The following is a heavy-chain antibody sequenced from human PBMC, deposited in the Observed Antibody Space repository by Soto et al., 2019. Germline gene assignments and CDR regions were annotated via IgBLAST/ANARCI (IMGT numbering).Heavy chain of an antibody. Sequence: PSETLSLTCAVSSGSISSSNWWSWVRQPPGKGLEWIGEIYHSGSTNYNPSLKSRVTISVDKSKNQFSLKLSSVTAADTAVYYCARVYSGYDYYYYYMAFWGKGSTVTVSS. J-gene: IGHJ6*03. V-gene: IGHV4-4*02. D-gene: IGHD5-12*01. CDR3: ARVYSGYDYYYYYMAF. CDR1: SGSISSSNW. CDR2: IYHSGST.